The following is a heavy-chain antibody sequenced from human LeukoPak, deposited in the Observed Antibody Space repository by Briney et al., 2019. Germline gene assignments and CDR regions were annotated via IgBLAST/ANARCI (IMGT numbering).Heavy chain of an antibody. D-gene: IGHD6-13*01. Sequence: GESLKISCRRSGYILPSYGTGWVRQMPGKGLEWMGFIYPGDSDTRYSPSFQGQVTISADKSISTAYLQWSSLKASDTAMYYCARHQVRRRSSWFPLLKRGQGTLVIVSS. J-gene: IGHJ4*01. V-gene: IGHV5-51*01. CDR1: GYILPSYG. CDR2: IYPGDSDT. CDR3: ARHQVRRRSSWFPLLK.